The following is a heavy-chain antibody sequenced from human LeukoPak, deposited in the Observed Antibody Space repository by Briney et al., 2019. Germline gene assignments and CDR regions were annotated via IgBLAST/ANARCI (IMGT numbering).Heavy chain of an antibody. D-gene: IGHD2-15*01. CDR1: GFTFRSYW. CDR3: ARPSGYCSGGSCFPFDY. J-gene: IGHJ4*02. CDR2: IDQYGSVK. Sequence: GGSLRLSCADSGFTFRSYWMTCVRQAPGKGLEWVANIDQYGSVKYYVDSVKGRFTISRDNAKNSLSLQMNSLRVDDTAVYYCARPSGYCSGGSCFPFDYWGQGTLVTVSS. V-gene: IGHV3-7*04.